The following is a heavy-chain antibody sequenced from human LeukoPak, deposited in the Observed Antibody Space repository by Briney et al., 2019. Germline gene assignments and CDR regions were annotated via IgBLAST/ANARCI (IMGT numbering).Heavy chain of an antibody. V-gene: IGHV1-18*01. J-gene: IGHJ4*02. CDR3: ARGAIDIVAVVAATFFDY. Sequence: ASVKVSCKASGYTFTSYGISWVRQAPGQGFEWMGWISAYNGNTNYAQKLQGRVTMTTDTSTSTAYMELRSLRSDDTAVYYCARGAIDIVAVVAATFFDYWGQGTLVTVSS. D-gene: IGHD2-15*01. CDR2: ISAYNGNT. CDR1: GYTFTSYG.